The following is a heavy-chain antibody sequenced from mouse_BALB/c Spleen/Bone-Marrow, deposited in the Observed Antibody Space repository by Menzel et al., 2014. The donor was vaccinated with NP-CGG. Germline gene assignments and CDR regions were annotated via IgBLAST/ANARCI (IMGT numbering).Heavy chain of an antibody. CDR3: ARDVGYGNYFVY. J-gene: IGHJ3*01. CDR1: GFTFSDFY. V-gene: IGHV7-1*02. Sequence: EVKLVESGGGLVQPGDSLRLSCATSGFTFSDFYTEWVRQPPGKRLEWIATSRNRAKYYTTEYSASVKGRFIVSRDTSQSVLYLQMNALRAEDTAIYYCARDVGYGNYFVYWGQGTLVTVSA. D-gene: IGHD2-10*02. CDR2: SRNRAKYYTT.